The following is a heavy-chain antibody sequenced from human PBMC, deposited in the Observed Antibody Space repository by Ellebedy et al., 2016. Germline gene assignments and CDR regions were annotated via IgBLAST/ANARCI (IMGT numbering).Heavy chain of an antibody. CDR2: IIPILGIA. J-gene: IGHJ5*02. CDR1: GGTFSSYA. V-gene: IGHV1-69*04. D-gene: IGHD1-1*01. CDR3: AAGNDGGWFDP. Sequence: ASVKVSCKASGGTFSSYAISWVRQAPGQGLEWMGRIIPILGIANYAQKFQGGLTITADKSTNTAYMELSSLRSEDAAVYYCAAGNDGGWFDPWGQGTLVTVSS.